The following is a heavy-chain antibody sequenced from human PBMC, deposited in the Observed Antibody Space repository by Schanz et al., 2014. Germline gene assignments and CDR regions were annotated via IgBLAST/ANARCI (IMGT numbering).Heavy chain of an antibody. D-gene: IGHD3-3*01. CDR2: INVDNGHT. J-gene: IGHJ4*02. Sequence: QEEMVQSGAEVKRPGASVKVSCKASGYTFISYGVSWVRQGPEERLEWLGWINVDNGHTDYAQKFQGRVTMTTDTATNTAYMELRSLRLDDTAVYYCARDRVYRFLKGENRFYFDYWGQGTLVIVSS. CDR1: GYTFISYG. CDR3: ARDRVYRFLKGENRFYFDY. V-gene: IGHV1-18*04.